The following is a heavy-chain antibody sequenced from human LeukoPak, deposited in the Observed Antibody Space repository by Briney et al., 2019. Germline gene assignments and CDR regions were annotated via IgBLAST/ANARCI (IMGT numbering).Heavy chain of an antibody. CDR1: GFTFSSYS. Sequence: GGSLRLSCAASGFTFSSYSMNWVRQAPGEGLEWVSSISSSSSYIYYADSVKGRFTISRDNAKNSLYLQMNSLRAEDTAVYYCARSSIFGVAQPPDDYWGQGTMVTVSS. J-gene: IGHJ4*02. V-gene: IGHV3-21*01. CDR2: ISSSSSYI. D-gene: IGHD3-3*01. CDR3: ARSSIFGVAQPPDDY.